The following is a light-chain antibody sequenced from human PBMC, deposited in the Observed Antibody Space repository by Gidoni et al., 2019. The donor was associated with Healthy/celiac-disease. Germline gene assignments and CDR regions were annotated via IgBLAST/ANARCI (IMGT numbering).Light chain of an antibody. Sequence: EIVLPQSPATLSLSPGERATLSCRASQSVSSYLAWYQQKTGQAHRLLIYDASNRATGIQARFSGSGYGTDFTLTISSLEPEDFAVYYCQQRSNWTFGQGTKVEIK. CDR3: QQRSNWT. J-gene: IGKJ1*01. V-gene: IGKV3-11*01. CDR1: QSVSSY. CDR2: DAS.